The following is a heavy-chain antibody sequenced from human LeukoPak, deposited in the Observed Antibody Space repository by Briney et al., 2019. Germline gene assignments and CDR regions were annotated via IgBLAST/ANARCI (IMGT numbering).Heavy chain of an antibody. J-gene: IGHJ5*02. Sequence: GSLRLSCAAYGFTVSNNYMTWVRQAPGKGLECVSVIYSGGTTYYPDSVKSIFTISRDNSHNTLYLQMSILRAEDTAVYYCATYWGDGWFDPWGQGTLVTVSS. CDR1: GFTVSNNY. V-gene: IGHV3-66*01. CDR3: ATYWGDGWFDP. D-gene: IGHD2-8*02. CDR2: IYSGGTT.